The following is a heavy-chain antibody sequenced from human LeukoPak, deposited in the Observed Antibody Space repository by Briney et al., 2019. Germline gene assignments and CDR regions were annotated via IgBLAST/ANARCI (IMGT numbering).Heavy chain of an antibody. CDR2: ISSSGTYI. D-gene: IGHD4-17*01. CDR3: AGAHGDYRYYWYFDL. J-gene: IGHJ2*01. CDR1: GFTFSSYS. V-gene: IGHV3-21*01. Sequence: GGSLRLSCAASGFTFSSYSMNWVRQAPGKGLEWVSSISSSGTYIYYADSVKGRFTISRDNAKNSLYLQTNSLRAEDTAVYFCAGAHGDYRYYWYFDLWGRGTLVTVSS.